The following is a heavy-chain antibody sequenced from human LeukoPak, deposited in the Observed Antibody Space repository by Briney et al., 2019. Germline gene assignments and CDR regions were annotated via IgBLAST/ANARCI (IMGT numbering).Heavy chain of an antibody. Sequence: PGGSLRLSCAASGFTFSSYWMRWVRQTPGKGLMWVARIKSDGSTIYADSVQGRFIISRDNAKNMVYLQMNSLRADDTAIYYCTRAITYFYGSVTYDWFDSWGQGTRVTVSS. CDR1: GFTFSSYW. V-gene: IGHV3-74*01. J-gene: IGHJ5*01. D-gene: IGHD3-10*01. CDR2: IKSDGST. CDR3: TRAITYFYGSVTYDWFDS.